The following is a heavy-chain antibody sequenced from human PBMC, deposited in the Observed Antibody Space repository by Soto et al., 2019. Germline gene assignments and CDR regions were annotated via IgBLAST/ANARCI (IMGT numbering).Heavy chain of an antibody. CDR1: GFSFSSYG. CDR3: ARGAYCTSTSCYSEQFDY. J-gene: IGHJ4*02. D-gene: IGHD2-2*01. V-gene: IGHV3-33*01. Sequence: GSLRLSCAASGFSFSSYGMHWVRQAPGKGLEWVSNIWYDGGNKYYVDSVKGRFTISRDNSKNTVYLQMNSLRAEDTAVYYCARGAYCTSTSCYSEQFDYWGQGTLVTVSS. CDR2: IWYDGGNK.